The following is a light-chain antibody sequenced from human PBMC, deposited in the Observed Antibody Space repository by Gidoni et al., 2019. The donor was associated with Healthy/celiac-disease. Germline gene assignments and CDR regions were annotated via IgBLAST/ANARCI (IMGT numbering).Light chain of an antibody. CDR3: KQRSNWPPYT. CDR1: LSVIRY. CDR2: DAS. V-gene: IGKV3-11*01. Sequence: EIVFTQSQATLSFSPGERDTLSCRASLSVIRYLAWYQQTPGKAPRLLIYDASNRATGIPARLRGSGSGKDFTLTISSLEPEDFAVYNCKQRSNWPPYTFGQGTKLEIK. J-gene: IGKJ2*01.